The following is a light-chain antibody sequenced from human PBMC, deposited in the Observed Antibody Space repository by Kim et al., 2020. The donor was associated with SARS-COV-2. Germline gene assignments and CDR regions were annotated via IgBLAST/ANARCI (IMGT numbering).Light chain of an antibody. Sequence: APGTTAVISCAENNIGIKSVHWYQQKPGQAPVLVIYYSFDRPSGIPERFSGSNSGNTVTLTISRVEAGDEADYYCQVWDDTSNHVVFGGGTQLTVL. CDR1: NIGIKS. CDR2: YSF. CDR3: QVWDDTSNHVV. J-gene: IGLJ2*01. V-gene: IGLV3-21*04.